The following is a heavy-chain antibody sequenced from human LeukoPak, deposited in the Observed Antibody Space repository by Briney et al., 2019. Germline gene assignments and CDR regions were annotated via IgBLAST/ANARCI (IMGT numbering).Heavy chain of an antibody. CDR3: AKGPRPGSSGYPNLEF. CDR2: IYGGGNT. V-gene: IGHV3-53*01. J-gene: IGHJ4*02. Sequence: GGSLRLPCAASGFTVSSNYMNWVRQAPGKGLEWVSLIYGGGNTYYADSVKGRFTISRDNSKNTLHLQMNSLTVEATAVYYCAKGPRPGSSGYPNLEFWGQGTLVTVSS. CDR1: GFTVSSNY. D-gene: IGHD3-22*01.